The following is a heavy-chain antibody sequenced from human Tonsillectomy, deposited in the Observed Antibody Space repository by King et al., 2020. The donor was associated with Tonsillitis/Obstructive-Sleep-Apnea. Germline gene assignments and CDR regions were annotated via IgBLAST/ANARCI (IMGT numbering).Heavy chain of an antibody. CDR2: IDPSDSYV. V-gene: IGHV5-10-1*01. CDR1: GYRFSKYW. Sequence: QLVQSGAEVKKPGASLRISCQGSGYRFSKYWITWVRQMPGKGLEWMGRIDPSDSYVNNSPSFQGHVSISVDKSINTAYLQWSSLKASDTAIYYCARLVDTAMDSDFYYGMDVWGQGTTVTVSS. J-gene: IGHJ6*02. CDR3: ARLVDTAMDSDFYYGMDV. D-gene: IGHD5-18*01.